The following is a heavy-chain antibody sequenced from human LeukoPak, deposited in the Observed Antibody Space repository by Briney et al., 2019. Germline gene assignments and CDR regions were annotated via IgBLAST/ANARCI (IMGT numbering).Heavy chain of an antibody. J-gene: IGHJ4*02. CDR1: GFTFTDYF. V-gene: IGHV3-11*04. CDR2: ISSRSDTI. Sequence: PGGSLRLSCAASGFTFTDYFMSWIRQAPGKGLEWVSYISSRSDTIYYADSVKGRFTISRDNAKNSLYLQMNSLRAEDTAVYYCARASMIVVIIDYWGQGTLVTVSS. CDR3: ARASMIVVIIDY. D-gene: IGHD3-22*01.